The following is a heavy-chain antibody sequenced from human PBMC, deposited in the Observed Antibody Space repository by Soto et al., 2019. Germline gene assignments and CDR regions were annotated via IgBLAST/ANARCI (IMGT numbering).Heavy chain of an antibody. Sequence: LSLTFTVSVXAISSFSWSWIRQPPGKGLEWIGYIYYSGSTTYNPSFKSRVTISIDRSEKQFSLKLTSVTAADTAVYFCAGDFGSGSYRFDYWGQGALVTVSS. CDR2: IYYSGST. CDR3: AGDFGSGSYRFDY. D-gene: IGHD3-10*01. J-gene: IGHJ4*02. CDR1: VXAISSFS. V-gene: IGHV4-59*01.